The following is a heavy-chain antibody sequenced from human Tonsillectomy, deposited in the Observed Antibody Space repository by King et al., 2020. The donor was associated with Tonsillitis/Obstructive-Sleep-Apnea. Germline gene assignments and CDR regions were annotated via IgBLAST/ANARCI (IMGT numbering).Heavy chain of an antibody. V-gene: IGHV1-46*01. J-gene: IGHJ4*02. CDR2: INPSGGST. CDR3: ARAPETPRAFDY. CDR1: GYTFTSYY. Sequence: QLVQSGAEVKKPGASVKVSCKASGYTFTSYYVHWVRQAPGQGLECMGIINPSGGSTSYAQKFQARVTMTRDTSTSTDYMELSSLRSEDTAVYYCARAPETPRAFDYWGQGTLVTVSS.